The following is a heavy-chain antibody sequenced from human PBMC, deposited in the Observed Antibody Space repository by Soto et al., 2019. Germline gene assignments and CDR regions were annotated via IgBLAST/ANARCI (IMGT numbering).Heavy chain of an antibody. Sequence: SETLSLTCTVSGGSISSSSYYWGWIRQPPGKGLEWIGSIYYSGSTYYNPSLKSRVTISVDTSKNQFSLKLSSVTAADTAVYYCARPASVTPSGTFDYWGQRTLVTVSS. D-gene: IGHD3-3*01. CDR1: GGSISSSSYY. V-gene: IGHV4-39*01. CDR3: ARPASVTPSGTFDY. CDR2: IYYSGST. J-gene: IGHJ4*02.